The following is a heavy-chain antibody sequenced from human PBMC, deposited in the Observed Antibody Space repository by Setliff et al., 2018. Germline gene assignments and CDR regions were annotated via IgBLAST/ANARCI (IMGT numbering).Heavy chain of an antibody. Sequence: SETLSLTCTVSGGSISSGGYYWSWIRRHPGKGLEWIGYIYYSGSTYYNPSLKSRLTRSVDTSKTQLSLMLSSVTAADTAVYYCARAITSKYYFEYWGQGTLVTVSS. D-gene: IGHD3-16*01. CDR1: GGSISSGGYY. V-gene: IGHV4-31*02. CDR3: ARAITSKYYFEY. CDR2: IYYSGST. J-gene: IGHJ4*02.